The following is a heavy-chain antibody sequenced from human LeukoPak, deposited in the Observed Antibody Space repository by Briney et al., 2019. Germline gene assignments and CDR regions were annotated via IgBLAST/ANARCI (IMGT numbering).Heavy chain of an antibody. Sequence: GGSLRLSCAASGFTFSSYWMHWVRQAPGKGLVWVSRINSDGSSISYADSVKGRFTISRDNAKNTLYLQMNSLRAEDTAVYYCARDSSLKSGSYLMGYWGQGTLVTVSS. J-gene: IGHJ4*02. V-gene: IGHV3-74*01. CDR1: GFTFSSYW. CDR3: ARDSSLKSGSYLMGY. CDR2: INSDGSSI. D-gene: IGHD1-26*01.